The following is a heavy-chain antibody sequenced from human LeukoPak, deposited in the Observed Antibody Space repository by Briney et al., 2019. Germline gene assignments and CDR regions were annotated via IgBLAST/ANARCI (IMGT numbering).Heavy chain of an antibody. CDR1: GFTFSSYA. V-gene: IGHV3-30-3*01. J-gene: IGHJ5*02. CDR3: ARGITGYSSSS. D-gene: IGHD6-13*01. CDR2: ISYDGGNK. Sequence: QPGRSLRLSCAASGFTFSSYAMHWVRQAPGKGLEWVAVISYDGGNKYYADSVKGRFTISRDNSKNTLYLQMNSLRAEDTAVYYCARGITGYSSSSWGQGTLVTVSS.